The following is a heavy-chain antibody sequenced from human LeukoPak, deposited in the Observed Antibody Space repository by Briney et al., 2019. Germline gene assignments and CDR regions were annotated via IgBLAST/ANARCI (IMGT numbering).Heavy chain of an antibody. V-gene: IGHV3-48*04. Sequence: GGSLRLSCAASGFIFSSYWMSWVRQAPGKGLEWVSYISSSSSTIYYADSVKGRFTISRDNAKNSLYLQMNSLRAEDTAVYYCARDKTERWLQPYYFDYWGQGTLVTVSS. CDR1: GFIFSSYW. CDR3: ARDKTERWLQPYYFDY. CDR2: ISSSSSTI. J-gene: IGHJ4*02. D-gene: IGHD5-24*01.